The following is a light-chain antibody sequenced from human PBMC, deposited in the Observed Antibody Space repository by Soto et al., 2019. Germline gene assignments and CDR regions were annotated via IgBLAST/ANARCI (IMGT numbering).Light chain of an antibody. CDR3: AAWDDSLNAPV. CDR1: SSNIESNN. CDR2: GSD. Sequence: QSVLTQPPSASGTPGQRVTISFSGSSSNIESNNVNWYQQLPGTAPKLLIHGSDQRPSGIPDRFSGSKSGTSASLAITGLQSEDEADYHCAAWDDSLNAPVFGGGTKLTVL. J-gene: IGLJ3*02. V-gene: IGLV1-44*01.